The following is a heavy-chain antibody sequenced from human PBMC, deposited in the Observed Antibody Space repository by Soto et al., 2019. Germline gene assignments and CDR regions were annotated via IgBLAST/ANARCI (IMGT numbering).Heavy chain of an antibody. CDR1: GFSLRTSGVG. Sequence: QITLKESGPTLVKPTQTLTLTCIFSGFSLRTSGVGVGWIRQPPGKALEWLGFIYWNDDKRYSPSLKSRLTITNDTSKNHVVLTMTNMDPVDTATYYCAKSGSSGWYGWFDPWGQGTLVTVSS. CDR3: AKSGSSGWYGWFDP. CDR2: IYWNDDK. V-gene: IGHV2-5*01. D-gene: IGHD6-19*01. J-gene: IGHJ5*02.